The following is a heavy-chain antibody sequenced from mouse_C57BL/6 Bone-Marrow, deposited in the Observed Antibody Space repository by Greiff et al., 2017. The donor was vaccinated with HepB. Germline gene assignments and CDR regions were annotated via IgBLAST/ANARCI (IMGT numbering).Heavy chain of an antibody. CDR2: TFYSGIT. CDR1: GFSINSDCY. Sequence: DVQLQESGPRLVRPSQTLSLTCTVTGFSINSDCYWIWIRQFPGNKLEYIGYTFYSGITYYNPSLESRTYITRDTSKNQFSLKLSSVTTEDTATYYCARDQGYYGSLYAMDYWCQGTSVTVSS. D-gene: IGHD1-1*01. CDR3: ARDQGYYGSLYAMDY. V-gene: IGHV3-3*01. J-gene: IGHJ4*01.